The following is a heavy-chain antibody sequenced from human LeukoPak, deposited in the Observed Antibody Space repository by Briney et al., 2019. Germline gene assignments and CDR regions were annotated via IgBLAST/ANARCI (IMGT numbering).Heavy chain of an antibody. CDR1: GFIFSDLE. J-gene: IGHJ4*02. D-gene: IGHD5-18*01. CDR2: ISETGSTI. CDR3: VRGYTPDY. Sequence: QPGGSLRLSCVASGFIFSDLEMHWVRQAPGRGLGWISFISETGSTIYYADSVTGRLSISRDNAKNSLYLQMDSLRDEDTALYYCVRGYTPDYWGQGTLVTVSS. V-gene: IGHV3-48*03.